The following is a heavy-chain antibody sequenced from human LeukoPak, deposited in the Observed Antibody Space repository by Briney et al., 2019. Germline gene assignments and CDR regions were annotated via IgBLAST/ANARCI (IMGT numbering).Heavy chain of an antibody. J-gene: IGHJ4*02. D-gene: IGHD2-21*01. V-gene: IGHV4-39*02. CDR3: ASLTWSQPVV. Sequence: SETLSLTCTVSGGSISSSSYYWGWIRQPPGKWLEWIGCIYYSGRTYYNPSLKSRSPISVDTSRTHFSLKLSAVAAAATAGNSCASLTWSQPVVWGQGTLVTVSS. CDR2: IYYSGRT. CDR1: GGSISSSSYY.